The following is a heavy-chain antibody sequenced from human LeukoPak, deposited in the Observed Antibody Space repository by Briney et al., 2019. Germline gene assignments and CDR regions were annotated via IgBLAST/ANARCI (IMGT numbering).Heavy chain of an antibody. J-gene: IGHJ4*02. V-gene: IGHV4-4*07. CDR1: GGSISGYY. CDR3: ARDVGPYCSSTSCYAAFDY. Sequence: PSETLSLACTVSGGSISGYYWSWIRQPPGKGLEWIGRIYTSGSTNYNPSLKSRVTMSVDTSKNQFSLKLSSVTAADTAVYYCARDVGPYCSSTSCYAAFDYWGQGTLVTVSS. D-gene: IGHD2-2*01. CDR2: IYTSGST.